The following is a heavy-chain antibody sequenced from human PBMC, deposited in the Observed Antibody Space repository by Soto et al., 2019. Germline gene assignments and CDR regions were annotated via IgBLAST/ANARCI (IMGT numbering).Heavy chain of an antibody. Sequence: QVQLVQSGAEVKKPGSSVKVSCKASGGTFSSYAISWVRQAPGQGLEWMGGIIPIFGTANYPQKFQGRVTITADESTSTAYMELSSLRSEDTAVYYCARGRDCSGGSCYRTAFDPWGQRTLVTVSS. D-gene: IGHD2-15*01. CDR2: IIPIFGTA. J-gene: IGHJ5*02. CDR3: ARGRDCSGGSCYRTAFDP. CDR1: GGTFSSYA. V-gene: IGHV1-69*01.